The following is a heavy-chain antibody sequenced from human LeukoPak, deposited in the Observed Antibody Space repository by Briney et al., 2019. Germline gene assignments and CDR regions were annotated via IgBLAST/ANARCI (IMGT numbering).Heavy chain of an antibody. J-gene: IGHJ4*02. D-gene: IGHD1-20*01. CDR1: GYTFITYG. Sequence: GASVKVSCKASGYTFITYGISWVRQAPGQGLEWMGGIIPIFGTANYAQKFQGRVTITADESTSTAYMELSSLRSEDTAVYYCARALTGTTGGYWGQGTLVTVSS. CDR3: ARALTGTTGGY. V-gene: IGHV1-69*13. CDR2: IIPIFGTA.